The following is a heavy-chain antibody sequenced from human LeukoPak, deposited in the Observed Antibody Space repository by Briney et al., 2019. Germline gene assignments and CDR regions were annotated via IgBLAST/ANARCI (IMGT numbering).Heavy chain of an antibody. CDR1: GGSFSGYF. CDR3: ARGFYYYGSGSYYSD. D-gene: IGHD3-10*01. V-gene: IGHV4-34*01. J-gene: IGHJ4*02. CDR2: INHSGGT. Sequence: SETLSLTCAVYGGSFSGYFWNWIRQPPGKGLEWIGEINHSGGTNYNPSLKSRATISVDTSKNQFSLKLSSVTAADTAVYYCARGFYYYGSGSYYSDWGQGTLVTVSS.